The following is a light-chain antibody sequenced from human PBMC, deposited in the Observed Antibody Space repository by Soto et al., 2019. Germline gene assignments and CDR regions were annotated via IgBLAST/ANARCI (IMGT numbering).Light chain of an antibody. CDR2: RNN. CDR3: AAWDDSLSGPDLV. V-gene: IGLV1-47*01. CDR1: SSNIGSNY. Sequence: QSVLTQPPSASGTPGQRVTISCSGSSSNIGSNYVYWYQQLPGTAPKLLIYRNNQRPSGVPDRFSGSKSGTSASLAISGLRSEDEADYYCAAWDDSLSGPDLVFGGGTQLTVL. J-gene: IGLJ2*01.